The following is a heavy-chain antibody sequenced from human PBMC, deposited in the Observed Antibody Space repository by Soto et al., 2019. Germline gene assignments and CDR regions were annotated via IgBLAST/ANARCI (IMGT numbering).Heavy chain of an antibody. Sequence: LRLSCAASGFTFSSYSMNWVRQAPGKGLEWVSYISSSSSTIYYADSVKGRFTISRDNAKNSLYLQMNSLRDEDTVVYYCARDDAETTTVRYSYYYGMDVWGQGTTVTVSS. CDR3: ARDDAETTTVRYSYYYGMDV. CDR2: ISSSSSTI. J-gene: IGHJ6*02. V-gene: IGHV3-48*02. CDR1: GFTFSSYS. D-gene: IGHD4-17*01.